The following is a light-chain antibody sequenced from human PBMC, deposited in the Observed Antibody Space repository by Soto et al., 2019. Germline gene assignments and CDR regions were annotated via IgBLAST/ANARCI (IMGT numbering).Light chain of an antibody. V-gene: IGKV3-20*01. J-gene: IGKJ2*01. CDR3: PQYGSSPGT. Sequence: EIVLTQSPGTLSLSPGERATLSCRASETVSSNYLAWYQQKPGQAPRLLIYGASSRATGIPDRFSGSGSGTDFTLTISKLEPEDYAVFYCPQYGSSPGTFGQGTNLEI. CDR2: GAS. CDR1: ETVSSNY.